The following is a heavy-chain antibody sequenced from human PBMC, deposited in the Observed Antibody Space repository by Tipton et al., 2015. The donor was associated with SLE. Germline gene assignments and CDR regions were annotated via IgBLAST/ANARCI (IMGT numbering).Heavy chain of an antibody. D-gene: IGHD6-13*01. Sequence: QLVQSGAEVKKPGSSVKASCKASGGTFSSYAISWVRQAPGQGLEWMGGIIPILGIANYAQKFQGRVTITTDESTSTAYMELSSLRSEDTAVYYCARVGGYSSPRYPDYWGQGTLVTVSS. V-gene: IGHV1-69*05. CDR1: GGTFSSYA. J-gene: IGHJ4*02. CDR3: ARVGGYSSPRYPDY. CDR2: IIPILGIA.